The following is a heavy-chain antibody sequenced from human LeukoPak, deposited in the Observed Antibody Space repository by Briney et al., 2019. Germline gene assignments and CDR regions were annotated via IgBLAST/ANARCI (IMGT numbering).Heavy chain of an antibody. CDR2: IYYSGST. Sequence: SETLSLTCTVSGGSISSYYWSWIRQPPGKGLEWIGYIYYSGSTNYNPSLESRVTISVDTSKNQFSLKLSSVTAADTAVYYCARWSGSSWRNYYYGMDVWGQGTTVTVSS. CDR1: GGSISSYY. J-gene: IGHJ6*02. V-gene: IGHV4-59*01. CDR3: ARWSGSSWRNYYYGMDV. D-gene: IGHD6-13*01.